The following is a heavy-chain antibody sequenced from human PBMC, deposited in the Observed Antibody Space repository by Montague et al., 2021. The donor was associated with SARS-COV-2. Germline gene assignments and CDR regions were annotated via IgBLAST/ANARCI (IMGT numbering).Heavy chain of an antibody. CDR2: IYYSGST. J-gene: IGHJ6*02. CDR3: ARDPWHITIFGVVTRYGMDV. D-gene: IGHD3-3*01. CDR1: GGSVSSGSYY. V-gene: IGHV4-61*01. Sequence: SETLSLTCTVSGGSVSSGSYYWSWIRQPPGKGLEWIVYIYYSGSTNYNPSLKSRVTISEDTSKNQFSLKLSSVTAADTAVYYCARDPWHITIFGVVTRYGMDVWGQGTTVTVSS.